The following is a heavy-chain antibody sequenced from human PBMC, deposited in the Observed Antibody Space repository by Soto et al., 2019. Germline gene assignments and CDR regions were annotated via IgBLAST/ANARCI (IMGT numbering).Heavy chain of an antibody. Sequence: QMQLVQSGPEVKKPGTSVKVSCKASGFPFTSSAMQWVRQARGQRLEWIGWIVVGSGNTNYAQKFQERITITRDMATSTAYMELSSLRSEDTAGYYCAADPPYSSGWYSYYYYGMDVWGQGTTVTVSS. J-gene: IGHJ6*02. D-gene: IGHD6-19*01. CDR2: IVVGSGNT. CDR1: GFPFTSSA. V-gene: IGHV1-58*02. CDR3: AADPPYSSGWYSYYYYGMDV.